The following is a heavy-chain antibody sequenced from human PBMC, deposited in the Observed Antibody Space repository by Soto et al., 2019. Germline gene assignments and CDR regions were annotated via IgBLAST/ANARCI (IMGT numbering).Heavy chain of an antibody. CDR2: ISYDGSNK. J-gene: IGHJ6*02. Sequence: GGSVRLSCAASGFTFSSYAMHWVRQAPGKGLEWVAVISYDGSNKYYADSVKGRFTISRDNSKNTLYLQMNSLRAEDTAVYYCAGGYSSGYYYYGMDVWGQGTTVTVS. D-gene: IGHD6-19*01. V-gene: IGHV3-30-3*01. CDR1: GFTFSSYA. CDR3: AGGYSSGYYYYGMDV.